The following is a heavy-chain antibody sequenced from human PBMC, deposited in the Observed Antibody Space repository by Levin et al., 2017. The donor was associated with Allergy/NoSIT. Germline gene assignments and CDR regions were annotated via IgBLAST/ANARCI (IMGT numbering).Heavy chain of an antibody. Sequence: ASVKVSCKASGYTFTSYAMHWVRQAPGQRLEWMGWINAGNGNTKYSQKFQGRVTITRDTSASTAYMELSSLRSEDTAVYYCASSCSSTSCSNNPTIAAATQPYYYYYYGMDVWGQGTTVTVSS. V-gene: IGHV1-3*01. CDR3: ASSCSSTSCSNNPTIAAATQPYYYYYYGMDV. CDR1: GYTFTSYA. D-gene: IGHD2-2*01. J-gene: IGHJ6*02. CDR2: INAGNGNT.